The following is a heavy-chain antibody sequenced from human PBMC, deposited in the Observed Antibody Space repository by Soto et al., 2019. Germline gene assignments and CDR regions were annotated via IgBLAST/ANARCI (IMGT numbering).Heavy chain of an antibody. V-gene: IGHV4-4*02. CDR2: IYHSGST. J-gene: IGHJ6*02. D-gene: IGHD3-10*01. Sequence: SETLSLTCAVSGDSISSNNWWSWVLQPPGKGLEWIGEIYHSGSTNYNPSLRSRVSISVDKSNNQFSLKLSSVTAADTAVYYCARDRYYGSGRRSYGMDVWGQGTTVT. CDR1: GDSISSNNW. CDR3: ARDRYYGSGRRSYGMDV.